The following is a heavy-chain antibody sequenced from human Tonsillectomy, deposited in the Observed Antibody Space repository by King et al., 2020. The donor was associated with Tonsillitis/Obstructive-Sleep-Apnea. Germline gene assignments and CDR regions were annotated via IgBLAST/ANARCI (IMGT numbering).Heavy chain of an antibody. V-gene: IGHV4-59*01. J-gene: IGHJ4*02. CDR2: IYYSGST. CDR3: ARMTDFDY. CDR1: GGSISSYY. Sequence: VQLQESGPGLVKPSETLSLTCTVSGGSISSYYWSWIRPPPGKGLEWIGYIYYSGSTNYNPSLKSRVTISVDTSKNQFSLKLSSVTAADTAVYYCARMTDFDYWGQGTLVTVSS.